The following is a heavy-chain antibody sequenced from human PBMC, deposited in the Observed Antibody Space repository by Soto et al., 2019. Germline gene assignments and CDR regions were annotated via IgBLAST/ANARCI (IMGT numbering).Heavy chain of an antibody. CDR3: ARGWGRWLQIYYFDY. CDR2: INHSGST. D-gene: IGHD3-16*01. J-gene: IGHJ4*02. V-gene: IGHV4-34*01. Sequence: PSETLSLTCAVHGGSFSGYYWDWTRQPPGKGLEWIGEINHSGSTNYNPSLKSRVTMSVDTSKNQFSLKLSSVTAADTAVYYCARGWGRWLQIYYFDYWGQGTLVTVSS. CDR1: GGSFSGYY.